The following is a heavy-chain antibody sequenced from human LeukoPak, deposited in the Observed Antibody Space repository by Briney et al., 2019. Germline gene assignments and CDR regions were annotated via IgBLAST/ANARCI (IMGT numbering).Heavy chain of an antibody. J-gene: IGHJ6*04. CDR1: GFTFSSYE. CDR2: ISSSGSTI. D-gene: IGHD3-10*02. V-gene: IGHV3-48*03. CDR3: AELGITMIGGV. Sequence: GGSLRLSCAASGFTFSSYEMNCVREAPGKGLEWVSYISSSGSTIYYADSVKGRFTISRDNAKNSLYLQMNSLRAEDTAVYYCAELGITMIGGVWGKGTTVTISS.